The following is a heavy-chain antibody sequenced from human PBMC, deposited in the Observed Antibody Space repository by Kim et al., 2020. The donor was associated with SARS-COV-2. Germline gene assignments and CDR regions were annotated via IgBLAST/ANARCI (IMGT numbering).Heavy chain of an antibody. J-gene: IGHJ6*03. CDR1: GFTFSSYE. D-gene: IGHD5-18*01. CDR2: ISSSGSTI. Sequence: GGSLRLSCAASGFTFSSYEMNWVRQAPGKGLEWVSYISSSGSTIYYADSVKGRFTISRDNAKNSLYLQMNSLRAEDTAVYYCARVRIRIQLWLRFVHMDVWGNGTTVTVSS. CDR3: ARVRIRIQLWLRFVHMDV. V-gene: IGHV3-48*03.